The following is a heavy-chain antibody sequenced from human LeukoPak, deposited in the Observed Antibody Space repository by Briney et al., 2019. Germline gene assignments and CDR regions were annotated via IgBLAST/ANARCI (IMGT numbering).Heavy chain of an antibody. Sequence: TGGSLRLSCAASGFTFSSYSMNWVRQAPGKGLEWVSYISSSSSTIYYADSVKGRFTISRDNSKNTLYLQMNSLRAEDTAVYYCARVGTPMIVVDNQGDYWGQGTLVTVSS. J-gene: IGHJ4*02. D-gene: IGHD3-22*01. V-gene: IGHV3-48*01. CDR3: ARVGTPMIVVDNQGDY. CDR1: GFTFSSYS. CDR2: ISSSSSTI.